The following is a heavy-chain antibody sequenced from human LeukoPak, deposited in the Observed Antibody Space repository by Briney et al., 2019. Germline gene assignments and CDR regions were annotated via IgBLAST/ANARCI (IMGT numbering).Heavy chain of an antibody. D-gene: IGHD1-26*01. Sequence: GGSLRLSCAASGFTFDDYGMSWVRQAPGKGLEWVSGINWNGGSTGYADSVKGRFTISRDNAKNSLYLQMNSLRAEDTALYYCARVATTPYSGSYYVAPRGWFDYWGQGTLVTVSS. CDR2: INWNGGST. V-gene: IGHV3-20*04. J-gene: IGHJ4*02. CDR1: GFTFDDYG. CDR3: ARVATTPYSGSYYVAPRGWFDY.